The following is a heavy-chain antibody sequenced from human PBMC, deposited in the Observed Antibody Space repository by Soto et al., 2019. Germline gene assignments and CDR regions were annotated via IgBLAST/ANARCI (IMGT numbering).Heavy chain of an antibody. V-gene: IGHV3-74*01. CDR2: INNDGSST. Sequence: LRLSCAASGFTLNNYWMHWVREAPGKGLVWVSRINNDGSSTAHADPVKGRFTISRDNAKNTLYLQMNSLRAEDTAIYYCARDLGGPDYWGQGTLVTVSS. CDR1: GFTLNNYW. CDR3: ARDLGGPDY. J-gene: IGHJ4*02. D-gene: IGHD3-16*01.